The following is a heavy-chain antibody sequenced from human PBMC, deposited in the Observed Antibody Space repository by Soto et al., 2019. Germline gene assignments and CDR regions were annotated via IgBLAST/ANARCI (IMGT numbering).Heavy chain of an antibody. Sequence: SETLSLTCAVYGGSFSGYYWSWIRQPPGKGLEWIGEINHSGSTNINPSLKSRVTISMDTSKSQFSLKLNSVNAADTAVYYCARASTFYWYFDLWGRGTLVTVSS. CDR3: ARASTFYWYFDL. J-gene: IGHJ2*01. CDR2: INHSGST. D-gene: IGHD3-16*01. CDR1: GGSFSGYY. V-gene: IGHV4-34*01.